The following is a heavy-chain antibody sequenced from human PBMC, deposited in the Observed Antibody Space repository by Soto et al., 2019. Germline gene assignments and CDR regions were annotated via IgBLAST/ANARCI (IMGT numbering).Heavy chain of an antibody. J-gene: IGHJ6*02. CDR2: INHSGST. CDR1: GGSFSGYY. Sequence: SETLSLTCAVYGGSFSGYYWSWIRQPPGKGLEWIGEINHSGSTNYNLSLKSRVTISVDTSKNQFSLKLSSVTAADTAVYYCARAPRVRGGRYYYGMDVWGQGTTVTVSS. CDR3: ARAPRVRGGRYYYGMDV. D-gene: IGHD3-10*01. V-gene: IGHV4-34*01.